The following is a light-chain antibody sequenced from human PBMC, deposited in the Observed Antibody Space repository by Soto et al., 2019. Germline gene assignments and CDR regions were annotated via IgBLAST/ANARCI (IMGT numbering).Light chain of an antibody. Sequence: EIVMTQSPATLSVSPGETATLSCRASQSVSYNLAWSQQKPGQGPRLLIYGAFTRATGIPARFSGSGAGTDFTLTISSLRSEDFAVYYCQQYKNWPPLTFGGGTKVEIK. CDR1: QSVSYN. V-gene: IGKV3-15*01. CDR3: QQYKNWPPLT. J-gene: IGKJ4*01. CDR2: GAF.